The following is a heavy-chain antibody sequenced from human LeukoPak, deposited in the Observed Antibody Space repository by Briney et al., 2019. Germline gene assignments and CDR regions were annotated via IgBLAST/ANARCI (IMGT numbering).Heavy chain of an antibody. CDR2: ISYDGNNK. CDR1: GFTFSSYD. J-gene: IGHJ6*03. CDR3: AKIRNNWNPPYYYMDV. Sequence: GGSLRLSCAASGFTFSSYDMHWVRQAPGKGLEWVAVISYDGNNKYYPDSVKGRFTISRDNSKNTLYLQMNSLRAEDTAVYYCAKIRNNWNPPYYYMDVWGKGTTVTVSS. V-gene: IGHV3-30*18. D-gene: IGHD1-20*01.